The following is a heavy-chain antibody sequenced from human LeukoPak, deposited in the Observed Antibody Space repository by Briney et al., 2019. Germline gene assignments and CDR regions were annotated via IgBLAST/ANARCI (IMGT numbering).Heavy chain of an antibody. J-gene: IGHJ4*02. D-gene: IGHD3-10*01. CDR2: INPNSGDT. V-gene: IGHV1-2*02. CDR1: GYTFTSYG. Sequence: ASVKVSCKASGYTFTSYGISWVRQAPGQGLEWMGWINPNSGDTNYAQKFQGRVTMTRDTSITTAYMELTRLRSDDTAVYYCAGSGSYGPLGYWGQGTLVTVSS. CDR3: AGSGSYGPLGY.